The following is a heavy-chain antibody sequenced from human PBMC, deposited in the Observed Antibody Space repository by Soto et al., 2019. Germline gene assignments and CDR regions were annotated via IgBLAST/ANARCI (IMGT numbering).Heavy chain of an antibody. J-gene: IGHJ6*02. Sequence: ASVKVSCKSSDYPFTHYGITWVRQAPGQGLEWMGWISPFNGNTNYGQTLQGRVTLTTDTSTSTIYMELRSLRSDDTAVYYCARDQSFDRSYYYGMGVWGLGTTVTVSS. CDR1: DYPFTHYG. CDR2: ISPFNGNT. CDR3: ARDQSFDRSYYYGMGV. V-gene: IGHV1-18*01. D-gene: IGHD3-10*01.